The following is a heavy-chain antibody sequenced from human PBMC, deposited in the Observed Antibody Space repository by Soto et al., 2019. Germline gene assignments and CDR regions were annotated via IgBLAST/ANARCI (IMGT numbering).Heavy chain of an antibody. CDR2: VSADGRRA. J-gene: IGHJ5*02. Sequence: LGLSCAASGFTFSSYWIHWVRQAPGKGLVWVSRVSADGRRADFADSVKGRLTISRDNSKRSLYLQMNRLITDPTAAYYCARADDTQGENWFDPWGQGPLVTVSS. CDR3: ARADDTQGENWFDP. CDR1: GFTFSSYW. V-gene: IGHV3-74*01. D-gene: IGHD3-22*01.